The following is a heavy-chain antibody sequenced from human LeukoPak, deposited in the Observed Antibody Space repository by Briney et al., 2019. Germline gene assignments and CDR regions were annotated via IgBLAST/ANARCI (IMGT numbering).Heavy chain of an antibody. V-gene: IGHV3-48*03. CDR1: GFTFSSYA. D-gene: IGHD2-2*01. CDR3: ASQTGYCSSTSCSVDY. J-gene: IGHJ4*02. CDR2: ISSSGSTI. Sequence: PGGSLRLSCAASGFTFSSYAMSWVRQAPGKGLEWVSYISSSGSTIYYADSVKGRFTISRDNAKNSLYLQMNSLRAEDTAVYYCASQTGYCSSTSCSVDYWGQGTLVTVSS.